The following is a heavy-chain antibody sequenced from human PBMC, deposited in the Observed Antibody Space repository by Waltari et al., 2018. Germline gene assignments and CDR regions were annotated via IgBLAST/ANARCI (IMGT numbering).Heavy chain of an antibody. CDR2: RFHDGRG. V-gene: IGHV4-38-2*02. CDR3: ARISSGDLAFDS. Sequence: QVRLEESGPRLVKASETLSLTCTVSGYSISNGYYWGWIRQTPGGGLEWIENRFHDGRGYDNPSLRSRVSISVDTSKNQLSLRLNSVTAADTATYYCARISSGDLAFDSWGHGIPVIVS. J-gene: IGHJ5*01. CDR1: GYSISNGYY. D-gene: IGHD2-21*01.